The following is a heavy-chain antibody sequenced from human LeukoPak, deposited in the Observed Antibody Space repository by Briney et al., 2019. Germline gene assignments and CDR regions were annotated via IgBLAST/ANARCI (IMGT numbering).Heavy chain of an antibody. D-gene: IGHD2-15*01. Sequence: GGSYRLSCAASGFTVRTNYMTWVRQAPGKGLEWVSLIYRDGSTYYADSVKGRFTISRDNSKNTLYLQMNSLRAEDTAVYYCARESLVYFDYWGQETTGTVSS. CDR2: IYRDGST. CDR3: ARESLVYFDY. V-gene: IGHV3-66*01. CDR1: GFTVRTNY. J-gene: IGHJ4*03.